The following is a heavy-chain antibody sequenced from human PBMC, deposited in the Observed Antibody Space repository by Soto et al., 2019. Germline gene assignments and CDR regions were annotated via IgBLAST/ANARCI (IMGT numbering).Heavy chain of an antibody. CDR2: IIPILGIA. J-gene: IGHJ4*02. D-gene: IGHD6-19*01. V-gene: IGHV1-69*08. Sequence: QVQLVQSGAEVKKPGASVKVSFKASGGTFSSYTISWVRQAPGQGLEWMGRIIPILGIANYAQKFQGRVTITADKTTSTAYMELSSLRSEDTAVYYCARDQIAVAGRFDYWGQGTLVTVSS. CDR3: ARDQIAVAGRFDY. CDR1: GGTFSSYT.